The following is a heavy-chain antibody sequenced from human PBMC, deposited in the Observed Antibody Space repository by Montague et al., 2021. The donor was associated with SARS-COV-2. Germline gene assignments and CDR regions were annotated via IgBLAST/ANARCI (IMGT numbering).Heavy chain of an antibody. CDR2: IYYSGST. CDR3: ARATMIVVVIGAFDI. J-gene: IGHJ3*02. V-gene: IGHV4-31*03. D-gene: IGHD3-22*01. Sequence: TLSLTCTVSGGSISSGGYYWSWIRQHLGKGLEWIGYIYYSGSTYYNPSLKSRVTISVDTSKNQFSLKLSSVTAADTAVYYCARATMIVVVIGAFDIWGQGTMVTVSS. CDR1: GGSISSGGYY.